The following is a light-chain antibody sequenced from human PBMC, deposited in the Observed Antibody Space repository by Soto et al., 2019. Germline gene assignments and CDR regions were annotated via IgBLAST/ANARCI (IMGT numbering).Light chain of an antibody. V-gene: IGKV3-11*01. J-gene: IGKJ4*01. CDR2: DAS. CDR1: QSVSSY. Sequence: EIVLTQSPATLSLSPGERATLSCRASQSVSSYLAWYQQKPGQAPRLLIYDASNRATGIPARFSGSGSGTEFTLTISSLEPEDFAVYYCQQRRNWTLTFGGGTKMEIK. CDR3: QQRRNWTLT.